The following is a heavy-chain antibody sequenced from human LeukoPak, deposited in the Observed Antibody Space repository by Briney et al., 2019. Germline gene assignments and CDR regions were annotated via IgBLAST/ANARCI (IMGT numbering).Heavy chain of an antibody. CDR2: IYYYGST. CDR1: GGSMTNYY. J-gene: IGHJ6*03. V-gene: IGHV4-59*01. D-gene: IGHD5-18*01. Sequence: SETLSLTCAVSGGSMTNYYWTWIRQPPGEGLEWLAYIYYYGSTNYNPSLESRLTLTVDTSKNQFSLKLSSVTAADTAVYYCAREGAGSYGFRYIDVWGKGTTVTVS. CDR3: AREGAGSYGFRYIDV.